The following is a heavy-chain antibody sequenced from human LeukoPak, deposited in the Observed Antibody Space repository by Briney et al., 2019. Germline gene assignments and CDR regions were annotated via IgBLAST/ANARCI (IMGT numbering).Heavy chain of an antibody. J-gene: IGHJ6*02. CDR1: GCTFSSYA. Sequence: GGSLRLSCAASGCTFSSYAMSWVRQAPGKGLEWVANIKQDGSEKYYVDSVKGRFTISRDNAKNSLYLQMNSLRAEDTAVYYCARRYCSSTSCYTYYYGMDVWGQGTTVTVSS. V-gene: IGHV3-7*01. CDR3: ARRYCSSTSCYTYYYGMDV. D-gene: IGHD2-2*02. CDR2: IKQDGSEK.